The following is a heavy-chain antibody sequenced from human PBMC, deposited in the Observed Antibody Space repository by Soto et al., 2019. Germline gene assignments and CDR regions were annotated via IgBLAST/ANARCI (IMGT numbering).Heavy chain of an antibody. D-gene: IGHD4-17*01. CDR2: IYYSGST. J-gene: IGHJ6*03. CDR3: ARVNGDYDSNYYYYMDV. Sequence: SETLSLTCTVSGGSISSGGYYWSWIRQHPGKGLEWIGYIYYSGSTYYNPSLKSRVTISVDTSKNQFSLKLSSVTAADTAVYYCARVNGDYDSNYYYYMDVWGKGTTVTVSS. V-gene: IGHV4-31*03. CDR1: GGSISSGGYY.